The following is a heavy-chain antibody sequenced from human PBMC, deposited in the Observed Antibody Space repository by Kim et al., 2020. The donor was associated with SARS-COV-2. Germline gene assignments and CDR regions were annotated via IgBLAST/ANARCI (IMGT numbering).Heavy chain of an antibody. CDR2: T. D-gene: IGHD2-21*02. J-gene: IGHJ4*02. CDR3: ARVLTDGRLDY. Sequence: TNYAQKLQGRVTMTTDTSTSTAYMELRSLRSDDTAVYYCARVLTDGRLDYWGQGTLVTVSS. V-gene: IGHV1-18*01.